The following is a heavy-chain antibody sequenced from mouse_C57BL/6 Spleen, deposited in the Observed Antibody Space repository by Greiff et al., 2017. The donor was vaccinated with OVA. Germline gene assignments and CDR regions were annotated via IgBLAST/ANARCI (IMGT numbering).Heavy chain of an antibody. V-gene: IGHV5-17*01. D-gene: IGHD2-5*01. CDR3: ASAYYSNWGFAY. CDR1: GFTFSDYG. J-gene: IGHJ3*01. Sequence: EVNVVESGGGLVKPGGSLKLSCAASGFTFSDYGMHWVRQAPEKGLEWVAYISSGSSTIYYADTVKGRFTISRDNAKNTLFLQMTSLRSEDTAMYYCASAYYSNWGFAYWGQGTLVTVSA. CDR2: ISSGSSTI.